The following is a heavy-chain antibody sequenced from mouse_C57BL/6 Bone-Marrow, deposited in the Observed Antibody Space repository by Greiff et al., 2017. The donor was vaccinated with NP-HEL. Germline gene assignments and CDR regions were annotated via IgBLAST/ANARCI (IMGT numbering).Heavy chain of an antibody. CDR3: ARGGGDYLAWFAY. J-gene: IGHJ3*01. V-gene: IGHV1-52*01. Sequence: VQLQQPGAELVRPGSSVKLSCKASGYTFTSYWMHWVKQRPIQGLEWIGNIDPSDSETHYNQKFKDKATLTVDKSSSKAYMQLSSLTSEDSAVYYCARGGGDYLAWFAYWGQGTLVTVSA. D-gene: IGHD2-4*01. CDR1: GYTFTSYW. CDR2: IDPSDSET.